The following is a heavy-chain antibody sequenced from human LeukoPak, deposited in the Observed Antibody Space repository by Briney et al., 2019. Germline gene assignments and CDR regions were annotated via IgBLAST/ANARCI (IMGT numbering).Heavy chain of an antibody. D-gene: IGHD2-21*02. CDR3: AKDRHILVVTAIDY. Sequence: GGSLRLSCAASGFTFSNYGIHWVRQAPGKGLEWVAVISYDGSNKYYADSVKGRFTISRDNSKNTLYLQMNSLRAEDTAVYYCAKDRHILVVTAIDYWGQGTLVTVSS. CDR2: ISYDGSNK. J-gene: IGHJ4*02. V-gene: IGHV3-30*18. CDR1: GFTFSNYG.